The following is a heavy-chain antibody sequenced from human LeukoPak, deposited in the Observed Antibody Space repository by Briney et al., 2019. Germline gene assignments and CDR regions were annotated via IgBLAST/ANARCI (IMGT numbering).Heavy chain of an antibody. Sequence: GESLKISCKASGYRFSNYWIGWVCQLPGKGLEWMGIIYPGDSDIRYSPSFQGQVTISADKSITTAYLQWSSLKASDTAMYYCARHIAPGYNSDWYFDYWGQGTLVTVSS. J-gene: IGHJ4*02. CDR1: GYRFSNYW. CDR3: ARHIAPGYNSDWYFDY. D-gene: IGHD6-19*01. CDR2: IYPGDSDI. V-gene: IGHV5-51*01.